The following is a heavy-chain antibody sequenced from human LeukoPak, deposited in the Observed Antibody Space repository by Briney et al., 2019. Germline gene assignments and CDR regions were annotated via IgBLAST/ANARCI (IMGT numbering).Heavy chain of an antibody. V-gene: IGHV3-30-3*01. J-gene: IGHJ4*02. D-gene: IGHD4-17*01. CDR1: GFTFSNYA. Sequence: VVQPGGSPRLSCAASGFTFSNYAMHWVRQAPGKGLEWVTAISYDGSNKYYADSVKGRFTVSRDNAKNSLYLQMSSLRAEDTAVYYCARVGARQILEYWGQGTLVTVSS. CDR2: ISYDGSNK. CDR3: ARVGARQILEY.